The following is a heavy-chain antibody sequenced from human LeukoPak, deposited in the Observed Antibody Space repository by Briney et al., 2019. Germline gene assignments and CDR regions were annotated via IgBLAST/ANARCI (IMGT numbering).Heavy chain of an antibody. V-gene: IGHV3-23*01. CDR2: ISGSGGST. CDR1: GISFSSYA. CDR3: AKALYSSGWYFDY. D-gene: IGHD6-19*01. J-gene: IGHJ4*02. Sequence: GGSLRLSCAASGISFSSYAMSWVRQAPGKGLEWVSTISGSGGSTYYADSVKGRFTISRDNSKNTLYPQVNSLRAEDTAVYYCAKALYSSGWYFDYWGQGTLVTVSS.